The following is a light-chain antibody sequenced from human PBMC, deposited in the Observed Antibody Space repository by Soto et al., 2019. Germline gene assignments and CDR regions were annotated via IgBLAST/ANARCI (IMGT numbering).Light chain of an antibody. Sequence: EIVLTQSPCPLSLSPGESATLSSRASQSFNSIYLAWYQQKPGQAPRLLIYGASSRATGIPDRFSGSGSGTDFTLTISRMEPEDFAVYYCHQYDSWTFGQGTKVDIK. CDR1: QSFNSIY. V-gene: IGKV3-20*01. CDR2: GAS. CDR3: HQYDSWT. J-gene: IGKJ1*01.